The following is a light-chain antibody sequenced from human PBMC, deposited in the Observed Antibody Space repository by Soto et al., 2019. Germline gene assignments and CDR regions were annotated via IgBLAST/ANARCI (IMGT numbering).Light chain of an antibody. Sequence: QSVLPQPPSMSEAPGQRVTISCTGSSSNIGAGYDVHWYQQLPGTAPKLLIYGNSNRPSGVPDRFSGSKSGTSASLAITGLQAEDEADYYCQSYDSSLSGYVFGTGTKVTVL. V-gene: IGLV1-40*01. CDR2: GNS. J-gene: IGLJ1*01. CDR1: SSNIGAGYD. CDR3: QSYDSSLSGYV.